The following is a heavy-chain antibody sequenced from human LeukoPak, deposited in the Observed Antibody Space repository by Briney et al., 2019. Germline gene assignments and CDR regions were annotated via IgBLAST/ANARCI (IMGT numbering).Heavy chain of an antibody. D-gene: IGHD3-16*01. CDR3: ARVLDLSKRGLDAFDI. J-gene: IGHJ3*02. Sequence: SETLSLTCTVSRGSISSYFWSWIRQPPGKGLVWIGYVYYSGSTNYNPSLKSRVTISVDTSKKQFSLKLSSATAADTAVYYCARVLDLSKRGLDAFDIWGQGAMVTVSS. V-gene: IGHV4-59*01. CDR1: RGSISSYF. CDR2: VYYSGST.